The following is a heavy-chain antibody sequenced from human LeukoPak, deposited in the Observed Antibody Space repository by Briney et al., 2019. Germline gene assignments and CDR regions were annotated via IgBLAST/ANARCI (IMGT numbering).Heavy chain of an antibody. D-gene: IGHD1-26*01. CDR1: GGSISSSSYY. V-gene: IGHV4-39*01. Sequence: KPSETLSLTCTVSGGSISSSSYYWGWIRQPPGKGLEWIGSIYYSGSTYYNPSLKSRVTMSVDTSKNQFFLKLNSVTAADTAVYYCARGRPYSGGYHLDYWGQGTLVTVSP. CDR3: ARGRPYSGGYHLDY. J-gene: IGHJ4*02. CDR2: IYYSGST.